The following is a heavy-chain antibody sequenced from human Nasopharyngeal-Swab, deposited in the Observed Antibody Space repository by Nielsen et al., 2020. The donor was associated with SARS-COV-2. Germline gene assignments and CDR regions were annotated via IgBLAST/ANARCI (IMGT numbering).Heavy chain of an antibody. D-gene: IGHD6-19*01. Sequence: WIRQPPGKGLEWIGGINHSGSTNYNPSLKSRVTISVDTSKNQFSLKLSSVTAADTAVYYCARGPQLLYSSGRLTKKNAFDIWGQGTMVTVSS. CDR3: ARGPQLLYSSGRLTKKNAFDI. CDR2: INHSGST. J-gene: IGHJ3*02. V-gene: IGHV4-34*01.